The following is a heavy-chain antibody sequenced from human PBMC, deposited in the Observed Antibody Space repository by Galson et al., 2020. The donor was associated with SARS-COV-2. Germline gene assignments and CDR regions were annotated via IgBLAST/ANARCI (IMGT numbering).Heavy chain of an antibody. CDR2: ISNGGGST. J-gene: IGHJ5*02. CDR1: GFTFSTSA. D-gene: IGHD3-16*01. V-gene: IGHV3-23*01. Sequence: GESLKISCAASGFTFSTSAMSWVRQAPGKGLEWVSIISNGGGSTWYADSLKGRFTVSRDNSKNTLYLQMNSLRVDDTAVYNCAKVGPFGNWFDPWGQGTLVTVSS. CDR3: AKVGPFGNWFDP.